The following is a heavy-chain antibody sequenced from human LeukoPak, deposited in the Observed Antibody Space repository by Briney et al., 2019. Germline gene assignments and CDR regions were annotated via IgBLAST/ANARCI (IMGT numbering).Heavy chain of an antibody. V-gene: IGHV3-30*01. J-gene: IGHJ4*02. Sequence: GGSLRLSCAASGFTFSSYAMHWVRQAPGKGLEWVAVISYDGSNKYYADSVKGRFTISRDNSKNTLYLQMNSLRAEDTAVYYCARPTRITYYYDSSGYSLPFDYWGQGTLVTVSS. CDR3: ARPTRITYYYDSSGYSLPFDY. CDR2: ISYDGSNK. CDR1: GFTFSSYA. D-gene: IGHD3-22*01.